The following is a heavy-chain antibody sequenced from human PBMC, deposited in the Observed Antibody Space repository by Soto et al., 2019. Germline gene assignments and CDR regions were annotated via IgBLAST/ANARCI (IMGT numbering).Heavy chain of an antibody. CDR1: GGSVCRNRGA. J-gene: IGHJ2*01. Sequence: SRPGESSGGSVCRNRGAWNWIKKSPSRGLEWLPTTYYPSKWYNDYALSLKSRITITPATSNNQFSLQLNSVTPEDTAVYYCARSSRDKLVRSYCYFDLWGRGTLVTVSS. D-gene: IGHD2-8*01. CDR3: ARSSRDKLVRSYCYFDL. V-gene: IGHV6-1*01. CDR2: TYYPSKWYN.